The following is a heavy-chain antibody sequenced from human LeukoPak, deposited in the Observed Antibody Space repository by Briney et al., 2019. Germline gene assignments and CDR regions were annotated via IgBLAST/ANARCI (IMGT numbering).Heavy chain of an antibody. CDR3: ARLAVAGTGPDY. CDR1: GGSISSGSYY. Sequence: TSETLSLTCTVSGGSISSGSYYWSWIRQPAGKGLEWIGRIYTSGSTNYNPSLKSRVTISVDTSKNQFSLKLSSVTAADTAVYYCARLAVAGTGPDYWGQGTLVTVSS. CDR2: IYTSGST. D-gene: IGHD6-19*01. J-gene: IGHJ4*02. V-gene: IGHV4-61*02.